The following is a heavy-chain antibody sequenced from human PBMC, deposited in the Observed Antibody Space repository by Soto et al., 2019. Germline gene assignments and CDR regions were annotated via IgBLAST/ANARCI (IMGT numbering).Heavy chain of an antibody. CDR2: IWYDGSNK. Sequence: QVQLVESGGGVVQPGRSLRLSCAASGFTFSSYGMHWVRQAPGKGLEWVAVIWYDGSNKYYADSVKGRFTISRDNCKNTLYLQMNSLRAEDTAVYYCSRSVVVAALDYWGQGTLVTVSS. CDR3: SRSVVVAALDY. J-gene: IGHJ4*02. V-gene: IGHV3-33*01. D-gene: IGHD2-15*01. CDR1: GFTFSSYG.